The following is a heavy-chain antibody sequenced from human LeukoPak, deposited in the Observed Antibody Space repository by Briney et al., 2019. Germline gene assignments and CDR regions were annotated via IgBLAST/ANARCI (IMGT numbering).Heavy chain of an antibody. CDR3: ARSPHILTGENFDY. CDR1: GYTFIGYY. D-gene: IGHD3-9*01. V-gene: IGHV1-2*02. Sequence: ASVKVSCKASGYTFIGYYMHWVRQAPGQGLEWMGWINPNSGGTKYAQKFQDRVTMTRDTSISTAYMELSRLRSDDTAVYYCARSPHILTGENFDYWGQGTLVTVSS. J-gene: IGHJ4*02. CDR2: INPNSGGT.